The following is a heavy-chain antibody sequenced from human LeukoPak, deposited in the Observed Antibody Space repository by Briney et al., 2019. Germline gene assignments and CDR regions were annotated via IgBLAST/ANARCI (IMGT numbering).Heavy chain of an antibody. CDR2: ISYDGSNK. V-gene: IGHV3-30*18. J-gene: IGHJ4*02. Sequence: GGSLRLSCAASGFTFSSYGMHWVRQAPGKGLEWVAVISYDGSNKYYADSVKGRFTISRDNSKNTLYLQMNSLGPEDTAVYYCAKGWQLVDYWGQGTLVTVSS. D-gene: IGHD1-26*01. CDR1: GFTFSSYG. CDR3: AKGWQLVDY.